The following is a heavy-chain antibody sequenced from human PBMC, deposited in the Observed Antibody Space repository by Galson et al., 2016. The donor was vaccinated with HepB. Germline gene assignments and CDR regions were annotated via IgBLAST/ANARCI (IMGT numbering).Heavy chain of an antibody. CDR1: GYTFSSHY. J-gene: IGHJ6*02. Sequence: SVKVPCKASGYTFSSHYMHWVRQAPGQGLEWMGAMNPTSGRTNYAQKFQGRVAMTRDTSTSTVYMELSSLTSDDTAIYYCARDSSDWSLPSGLYGMGVWGRGTTVTVSS. D-gene: IGHD6-19*01. V-gene: IGHV1-46*01. CDR2: MNPTSGRT. CDR3: ARDSSDWSLPSGLYGMGV.